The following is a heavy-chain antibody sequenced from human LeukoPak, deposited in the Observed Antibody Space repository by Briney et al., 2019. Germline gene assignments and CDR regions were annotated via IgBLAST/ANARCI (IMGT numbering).Heavy chain of an antibody. D-gene: IGHD1-26*01. Sequence: SETLSLTCAVYGGSFSGYYWSWIRQPPGKGLEWIGEINHSGSTYYNPSLKSRVTISVDRSKNQFSLKLSSVTAADTAVYYCARGRGSGVRTYFDYWGQGTLVTVSS. V-gene: IGHV4-34*01. J-gene: IGHJ4*02. CDR1: GGSFSGYY. CDR2: INHSGST. CDR3: ARGRGSGVRTYFDY.